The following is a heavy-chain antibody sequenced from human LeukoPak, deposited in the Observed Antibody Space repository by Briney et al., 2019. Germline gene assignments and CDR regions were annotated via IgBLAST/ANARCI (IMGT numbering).Heavy chain of an antibody. CDR1: GYTFTGYY. CDR3: ARAFYGSGSYYTSGPSSPTHYFDY. V-gene: IGHV1-2*02. J-gene: IGHJ4*02. Sequence: ASVKVSCKASGYTFTGYYMHWVRQAPGQGLEWMGWINPNSGGTNYAQKFQGRVTMTRDTSISTAYMELSRLRSDDTAVYYCARAFYGSGSYYTSGPSSPTHYFDYWGQGTLVTVSS. CDR2: INPNSGGT. D-gene: IGHD3-10*01.